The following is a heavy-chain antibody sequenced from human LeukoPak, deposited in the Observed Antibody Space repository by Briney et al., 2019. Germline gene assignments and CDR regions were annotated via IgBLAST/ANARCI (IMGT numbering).Heavy chain of an antibody. D-gene: IGHD6-13*01. J-gene: IGHJ4*02. Sequence: SETLSLTCTVSGGSISSYYWSWIRQPPGKGLEWIGYIYYSGSTNYNPSLKSRVTISVDTSKNQFSLKLGSVTAADTAVYYCARALAAAGVDYWGQGTLVTVSS. CDR2: IYYSGST. V-gene: IGHV4-59*01. CDR3: ARALAAAGVDY. CDR1: GGSISSYY.